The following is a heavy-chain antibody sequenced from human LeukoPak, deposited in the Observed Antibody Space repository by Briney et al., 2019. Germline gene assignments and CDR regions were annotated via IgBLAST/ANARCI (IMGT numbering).Heavy chain of an antibody. D-gene: IGHD1-26*01. Sequence: GRSLRLSCAASGFTFSTYGMHGVRQAPGRGLEWVAVISYDGSNKYYADSVKGRFTISRDNSKNTLYLQMNSLGAEDTAVYYCAKVFFSGSYYAASDYWGKGTLVTVSS. CDR1: GFTFSTYG. V-gene: IGHV3-30*18. CDR2: ISYDGSNK. CDR3: AKVFFSGSYYAASDY. J-gene: IGHJ4*02.